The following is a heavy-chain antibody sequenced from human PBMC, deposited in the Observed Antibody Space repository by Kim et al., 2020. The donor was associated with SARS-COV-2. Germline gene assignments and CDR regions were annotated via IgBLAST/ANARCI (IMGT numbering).Heavy chain of an antibody. J-gene: IGHJ3*02. Sequence: GGSLRLSCAASGFTFSSYAMSWVRQAPGKGLEWVSVIYSGGSSTYYADSVKGRFTISRDNSKNTLYLQMNSLRAEDTAVYYCARELFWTGIVGATTNAFDIWGQGTMVTVSS. CDR1: GFTFSSYA. V-gene: IGHV3-23*03. D-gene: IGHD1-26*01. CDR2: IYSGGSST. CDR3: ARELFWTGIVGATTNAFDI.